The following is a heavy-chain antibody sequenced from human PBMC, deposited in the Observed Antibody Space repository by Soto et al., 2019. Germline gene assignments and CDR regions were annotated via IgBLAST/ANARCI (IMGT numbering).Heavy chain of an antibody. CDR3: ARQDVVPSTQTEY. CDR2: IYYSGST. D-gene: IGHD2-15*01. CDR1: GGSISSGGYY. Sequence: QVQLQESGPGLVKPSQTLSLTCTVSGGSISSGGYYWSWIRQHPGKGLEWIGYIYYSGSTYYNPSLKSRITISVDTSKNQFSLKLSSVTAADTAVYYCARQDVVPSTQTEYWGQGTLVTVSS. V-gene: IGHV4-31*03. J-gene: IGHJ4*02.